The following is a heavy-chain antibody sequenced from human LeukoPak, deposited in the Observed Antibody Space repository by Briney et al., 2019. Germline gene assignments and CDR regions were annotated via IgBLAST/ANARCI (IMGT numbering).Heavy chain of an antibody. D-gene: IGHD5-18*01. CDR3: ATGPTQLWLGSEDYYGMDV. CDR1: GYTLTELS. V-gene: IGHV1-24*01. CDR2: FDPEDGET. J-gene: IGHJ6*04. Sequence: ASVKVSCKVSGYTLTELSMHWVRQAPGKGLEWMGGFDPEDGETIYAQKFQGRGTMTEDTSTDTAYMELSSLRSEDTAVYYCATGPTQLWLGSEDYYGMDVWGKGTTVTVSS.